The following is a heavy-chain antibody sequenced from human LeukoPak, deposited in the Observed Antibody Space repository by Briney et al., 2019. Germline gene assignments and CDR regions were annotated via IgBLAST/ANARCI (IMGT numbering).Heavy chain of an antibody. CDR1: GDSINSGGYY. CDR2: IYYSGST. J-gene: IGHJ1*01. CDR3: GAPADFFGWSGYFHH. V-gene: IGHV4-31*03. D-gene: IGHD3-3*01. Sequence: PSQTLSLTCTVSGDSINSGGYYWSWIRQHPGKGLEWIGYIYYSGSTYYSPSLRSRVRLSLDTSKNQVSLKLSSVTAASTAVYYCGAPADFFGWSGYFHHWGQGTLVTVSS.